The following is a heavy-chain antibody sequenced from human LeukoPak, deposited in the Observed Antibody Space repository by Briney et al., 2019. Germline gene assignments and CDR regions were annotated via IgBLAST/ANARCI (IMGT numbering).Heavy chain of an antibody. V-gene: IGHV4-39*01. CDR3: ARIHRVFYFDY. D-gene: IGHD3-16*02. CDR1: GGSISSSSYY. Sequence: SETLSLTCTVSGGSISSSSYYWGWIRQPPGKGLEWIGSIYYSGSTYYNPSLKSRVTISVDTSKNQFSLKLSSVTAADTAVYCCARIHRVFYFDYWGQGTLVTVSS. J-gene: IGHJ4*02. CDR2: IYYSGST.